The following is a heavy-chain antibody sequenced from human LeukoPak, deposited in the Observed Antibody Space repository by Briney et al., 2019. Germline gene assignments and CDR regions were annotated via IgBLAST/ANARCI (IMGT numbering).Heavy chain of an antibody. Sequence: GGSLRLSCAASGFTFSSYWMAWVRQAPGKELEWVANIKDDGSQKYYVDSVKGRFTISRDNAKNSLYLQMNSLRVEDTAVYYCARYKLYHGAFDIWGQGTMVTVSS. J-gene: IGHJ3*02. D-gene: IGHD2-8*01. V-gene: IGHV3-7*01. CDR3: ARYKLYHGAFDI. CDR2: IKDDGSQK. CDR1: GFTFSSYW.